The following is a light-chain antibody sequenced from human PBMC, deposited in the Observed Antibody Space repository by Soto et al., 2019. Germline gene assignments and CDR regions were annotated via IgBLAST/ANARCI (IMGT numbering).Light chain of an antibody. CDR2: DVS. J-gene: IGLJ2*01. V-gene: IGLV2-14*01. CDR3: SSYTSSSTVI. CDR1: SSDVGGYKS. Sequence: QSAPTQPASVSGSPGQSITISCTGTSSDVGGYKSVSWYQQHPGKAPKLMIYDVSNRPSGVSNRFSGSKSVNTASLTISGLQAEDEADYYCSSYTSSSTVIFGGGTKLTVL.